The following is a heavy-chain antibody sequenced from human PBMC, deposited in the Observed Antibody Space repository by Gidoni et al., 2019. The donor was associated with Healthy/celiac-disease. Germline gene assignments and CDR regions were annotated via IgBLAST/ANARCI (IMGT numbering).Heavy chain of an antibody. D-gene: IGHD1-26*01. J-gene: IGHJ5*02. CDR2: INHRGST. V-gene: IGHV4-34*01. CDR3: ARVWELAVQVVKVRWFDP. CDR1: GGSFSSHY. Sequence: QVQLQQWGAGLLKPSETLSLTCAVYGGSFSSHYWSWIRQPPGKGPEWIGEINHRGSTNYNPSLKSRVTISVDRSKNQFSLKLSSVTAADTAVYSCARVWELAVQVVKVRWFDPWGLGTLVTASS.